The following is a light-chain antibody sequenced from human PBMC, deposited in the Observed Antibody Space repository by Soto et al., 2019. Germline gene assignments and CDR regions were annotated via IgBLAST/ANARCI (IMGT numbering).Light chain of an antibody. V-gene: IGKV3-20*01. Sequence: EVVLTQSPGPLSLSPGTRATLSCRASQSVTGNKLAWFQQRPGQAPRLLIYGASTRATDIPARFSGTGSGTNYTLTISGLEPEDFAVYYCQQYNNWPRTFGQGTKVDIK. CDR2: GAS. CDR1: QSVTGNK. CDR3: QQYNNWPRT. J-gene: IGKJ1*01.